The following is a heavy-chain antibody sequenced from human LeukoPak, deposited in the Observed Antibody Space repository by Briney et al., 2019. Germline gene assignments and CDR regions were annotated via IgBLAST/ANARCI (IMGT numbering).Heavy chain of an antibody. CDR3: ARVTTVTRSPWSWGPKKIGQEVNWFDP. CDR2: ISPYNADT. D-gene: IGHD4-17*01. J-gene: IGHJ5*02. CDR1: GYTFSDYS. Sequence: GASVKVSCKASGYTFSDYSITWVRQAPGQGLDWMGWISPYNADTNYAQNFQGRVTMTTDRSTRTAYMELRNLRSDDTAVYYCARVTTVTRSPWSWGPKKIGQEVNWFDPWGQGTLITVS. V-gene: IGHV1-18*01.